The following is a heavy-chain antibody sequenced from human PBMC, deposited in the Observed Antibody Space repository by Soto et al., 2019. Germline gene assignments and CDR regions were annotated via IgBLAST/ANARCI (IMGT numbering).Heavy chain of an antibody. D-gene: IGHD2-15*01. CDR1: GDTSSTYS. V-gene: IGHV1-69*02. J-gene: IGHJ5*02. CDR2: IIPILALT. CDR3: ARGYXXGGSCYSPRYNWFDP. Sequence: QVQRVQSGAEVKKTGSSVKVSCKASGDTSSTYSINWVRQAPGQGLEWVGRIIPILALTNYAQRFQGRVTITADKSTSKVYMELSSXRSEDTAVYYCARGYXXGGSCYSPRYNWFDPWGQGTLVTVSS.